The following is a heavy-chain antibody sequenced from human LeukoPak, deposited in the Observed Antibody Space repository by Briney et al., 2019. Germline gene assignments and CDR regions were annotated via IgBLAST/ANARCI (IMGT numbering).Heavy chain of an antibody. J-gene: IGHJ4*02. CDR3: ASPAFHYAR. V-gene: IGHV3-74*01. CDR1: GFTFISYW. CDR2: INTDGSST. D-gene: IGHD3-16*01. Sequence: GGSLRLSCAASGFTFISYWMHWVRQAPGKGLVWVSRINTDGSSTSYADSVKGRFTISRDNAKNTLYLQMNSLRAEDTAVYYCASPAFHYARRGQGTLVTVSS.